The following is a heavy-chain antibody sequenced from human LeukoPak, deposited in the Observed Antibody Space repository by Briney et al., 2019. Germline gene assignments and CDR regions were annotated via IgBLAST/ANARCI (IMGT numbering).Heavy chain of an antibody. CDR1: GYTFTGYY. CDR3: ARVAAAITTPLGY. CDR2: INPNSGGT. Sequence: ASVKVSCKASGYTFTGYYIHWVRQAPGQGLEWMGWINPNSGGTNYAQKFQGRVTMTRDTSISTAYMELSRLRSDDTAVYYCARVAAAITTPLGYWGQGTLVTVSS. V-gene: IGHV1-2*02. J-gene: IGHJ4*02. D-gene: IGHD2-2*02.